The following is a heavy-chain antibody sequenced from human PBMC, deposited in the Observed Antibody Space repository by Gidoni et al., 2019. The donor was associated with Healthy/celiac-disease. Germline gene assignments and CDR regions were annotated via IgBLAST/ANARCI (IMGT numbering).Heavy chain of an antibody. CDR3: ASPPAGDSSAYGAFDI. D-gene: IGHD3-22*01. V-gene: IGHV4-39*01. J-gene: IGHJ3*02. CDR1: GCSISSSSYY. CDR2: IYYSGST. Sequence: QLQLQESGPGLVKPSETLSLTCTVSGCSISSSSYYWGWIRQPPGKGLEWIGSIYYSGSTYYNPSLKSRVTISVDTSKNQFSLKLSSVTAADTAVYYCASPPAGDSSAYGAFDIWGQGTMVTVSS.